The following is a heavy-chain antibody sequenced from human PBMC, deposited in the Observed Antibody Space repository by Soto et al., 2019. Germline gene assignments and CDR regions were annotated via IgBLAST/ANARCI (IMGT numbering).Heavy chain of an antibody. CDR1: GYTFTGYY. CDR2: INPNSGGT. V-gene: IGHV1-2*02. CDR3: ARDSNELWFGELFHKSNWFDP. D-gene: IGHD3-10*01. Sequence: ASVKVSCKASGYTFTGYYMHWVRQAPGQGLEWMGWINPNSGGTNYAQKFQGRVTMTRDTSISTAYMELSRLRSDDTAVYYCARDSNELWFGELFHKSNWFDPWGQGTLVTVSS. J-gene: IGHJ5*02.